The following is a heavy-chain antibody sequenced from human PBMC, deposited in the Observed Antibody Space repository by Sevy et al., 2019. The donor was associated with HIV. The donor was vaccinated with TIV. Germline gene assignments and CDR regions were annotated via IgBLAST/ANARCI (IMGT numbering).Heavy chain of an antibody. Sequence: SETLSLTCAVYGESFSNYYWSWIRLSPGKGLESIGEIDHSGRSDYNPSLKSPVTMSVDTSKNQFSLKLTSVTAADTXXXXXXXXXXXXXXXXXXXXXXXYYFDSWGQGTLVTVSS. J-gene: IGHJ4*02. CDR1: GESFSNYY. CDR2: IDHSGRS. V-gene: IGHV4-34*01. CDR3: XXXXXXXXXXXXXXXXXXYYFDS.